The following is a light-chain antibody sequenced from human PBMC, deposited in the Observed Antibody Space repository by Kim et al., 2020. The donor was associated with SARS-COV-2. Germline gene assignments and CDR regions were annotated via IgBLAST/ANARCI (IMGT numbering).Light chain of an antibody. CDR2: DVT. CDR1: SSDVVGYNY. CDR3: SSYTSSNTLI. V-gene: IGLV2-14*04. Sequence: GQSITISCTGTSSDVVGYNYVSWYQQHPGKAPKLMIYDVTERPSGVSNRFSGSKSGNAASLTISGLQAEDEADYYCSSYTSSNTLIFGGGTQLTVL. J-gene: IGLJ2*01.